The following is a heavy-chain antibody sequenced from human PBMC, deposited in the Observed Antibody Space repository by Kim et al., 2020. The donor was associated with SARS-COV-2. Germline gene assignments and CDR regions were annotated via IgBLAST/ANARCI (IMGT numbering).Heavy chain of an antibody. J-gene: IGHJ4*02. CDR2: ISYDGSNK. V-gene: IGHV3-30*18. CDR1: GFTFSSYG. Sequence: GGSLRLSCAASGFTFSSYGMHWVRQAPGKGLEWVAVISYDGSNKYYADSVKGRFTISRDNSKNTLYLQMNSLRAEDTAVYYCAKDLTGNWKGRGMLFDYWGQGTLVTVSS. D-gene: IGHD1-20*01. CDR3: AKDLTGNWKGRGMLFDY.